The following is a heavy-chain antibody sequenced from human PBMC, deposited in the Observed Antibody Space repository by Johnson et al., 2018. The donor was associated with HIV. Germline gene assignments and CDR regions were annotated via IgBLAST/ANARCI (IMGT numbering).Heavy chain of an antibody. V-gene: IGHV3-20*04. J-gene: IGHJ3*02. CDR3: ARDRGGGSYNQNAFDI. CDR2: INWNGGST. D-gene: IGHD1-26*01. Sequence: VQLVESGGGVVRPGRSMRLSCAASGFTFDDYGMTWVRQPPGKGLEWVSGINWNGGSTGYADSVKGRFTISRDNSKNTLYLQMNSLRAEDTAVYYCARDRGGGSYNQNAFDIWGQGTMVTVSS. CDR1: GFTFDDYG.